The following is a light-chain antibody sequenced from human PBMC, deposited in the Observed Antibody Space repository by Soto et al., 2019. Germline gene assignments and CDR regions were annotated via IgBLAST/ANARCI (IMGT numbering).Light chain of an antibody. V-gene: IGKV1-33*01. CDR2: GAS. J-gene: IGKJ4*02. Sequence: DIQMTQSPSSLSASVGDRVTITCQASQDISNYLNWYQQKPGKAHKLLIYGASNLETGVPSRFSGSGSGTDFTFTISSLQPEDIATYYCQQYDNLSLTFGGGTKVEIK. CDR3: QQYDNLSLT. CDR1: QDISNY.